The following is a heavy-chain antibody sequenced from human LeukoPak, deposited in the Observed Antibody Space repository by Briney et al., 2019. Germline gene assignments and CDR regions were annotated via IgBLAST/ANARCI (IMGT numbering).Heavy chain of an antibody. CDR1: GFTFSRYW. D-gene: IGHD5-18*01. CDR2: MNGDGSST. J-gene: IGHJ4*02. Sequence: GGSLRLSCAASGFTFSRYWMHWVRQAPGKGLVWVSRMNGDGSSTTYADSVKGRFTISRDNSKNTLYLQMNSLRAEDTAVYYCARGNTAMVTWGQGTLVTVSS. V-gene: IGHV3-74*01. CDR3: ARGNTAMVT.